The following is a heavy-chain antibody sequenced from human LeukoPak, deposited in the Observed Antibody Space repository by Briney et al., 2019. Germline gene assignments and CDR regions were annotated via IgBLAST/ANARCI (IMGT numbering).Heavy chain of an antibody. CDR3: ARGSYYDFWSGYRYYYYGMDV. CDR2: INHSGST. J-gene: IGHJ6*02. D-gene: IGHD3-3*01. CDR1: GDSISNYF. V-gene: IGHV4-34*01. Sequence: PSETLSLTCTVSGDSISNYFWSWIRQPPGKGLEWIGEINHSGSTNYNPSLKSRVTISVDTSKNQFSLKLSSVTAADTAVYYCARGSYYDFWSGYRYYYYGMDVWGQGTTVTVSS.